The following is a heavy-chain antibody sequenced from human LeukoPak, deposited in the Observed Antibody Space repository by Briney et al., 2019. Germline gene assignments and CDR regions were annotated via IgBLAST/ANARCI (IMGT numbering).Heavy chain of an antibody. Sequence: GGSLRLSCGASGFTFSSHAMTWVRQAPGKGLEWVSAISISGDTTYYADAVKGRFTISRDNSKNTVYLQMNSLRAEDTAVYYCARGVVGLDYWGRGTLVTVSS. J-gene: IGHJ4*02. CDR3: ARGVVGLDY. V-gene: IGHV3-23*01. D-gene: IGHD2-2*01. CDR2: ISISGDTT. CDR1: GFTFSSHA.